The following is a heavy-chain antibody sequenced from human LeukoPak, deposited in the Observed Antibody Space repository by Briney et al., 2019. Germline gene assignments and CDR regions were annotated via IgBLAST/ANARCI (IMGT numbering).Heavy chain of an antibody. CDR2: VSYTGDA. CDR1: GGAISSYY. J-gene: IGHJ4*02. D-gene: IGHD3-3*01. CDR3: ARGWNYGDY. V-gene: IGHV4-59*01. Sequence: SETLSLTCTVPGGAISSYYWSWIRQPPGKGLEWIGYVSYTGDASQNPSLRGRVTMSVDTSNNQVSLELSSVTAADTAVYYCARGWNYGDYWGQGTLVTVSS.